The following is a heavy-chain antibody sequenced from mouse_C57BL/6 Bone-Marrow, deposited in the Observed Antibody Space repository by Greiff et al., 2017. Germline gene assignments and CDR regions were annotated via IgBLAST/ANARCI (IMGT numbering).Heavy chain of an antibody. Sequence: QVHVKQSGAELVRPGTSVKMSCKASGYTFTNYWLGWAKQRPGHGLEWIGDIYPGGGYTNYNEKFKGKATLTAAKSSSTAYMQFSSLTSEDSAIYYCARGGYYWYFDVWGTGTTVTVSS. CDR2: IYPGGGYT. D-gene: IGHD1-1*02. CDR3: ARGGYYWYFDV. CDR1: GYTFTNYW. V-gene: IGHV1-63*01. J-gene: IGHJ1*03.